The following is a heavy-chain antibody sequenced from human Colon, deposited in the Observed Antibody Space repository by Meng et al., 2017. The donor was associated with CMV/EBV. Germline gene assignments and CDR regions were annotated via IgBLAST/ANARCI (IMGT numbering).Heavy chain of an antibody. V-gene: IGHV3-23*01. Sequence: GGSLRLSCEVSGFNFRSSAMSWVRQAPGKGLEWVSSISGAGTATFYADSVKGRFTISRDTPKNTLFLQLNSLRAEDTAVYYCVRGGGNFDYWGQGTLVTVSS. CDR1: GFNFRSSA. CDR3: VRGGGNFDY. D-gene: IGHD4-23*01. CDR2: ISGAGTAT. J-gene: IGHJ4*02.